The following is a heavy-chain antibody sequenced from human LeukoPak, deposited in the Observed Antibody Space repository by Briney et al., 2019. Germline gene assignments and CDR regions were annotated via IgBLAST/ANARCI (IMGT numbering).Heavy chain of an antibody. CDR3: TRDGDYYDTSGPDV. V-gene: IGHV3-53*01. Sequence: GGSLRLSCAASGFTVSGYYMSWVRQAPGKGLEWVSVIYSDDRTYYADSVKGRFTISRDNSKNTLYLQMNTLRAEDTAVYYCTRDGDYYDTSGPDVWGKGTTVTVSS. CDR2: IYSDDRT. CDR1: GFTVSGYY. D-gene: IGHD3-22*01. J-gene: IGHJ6*04.